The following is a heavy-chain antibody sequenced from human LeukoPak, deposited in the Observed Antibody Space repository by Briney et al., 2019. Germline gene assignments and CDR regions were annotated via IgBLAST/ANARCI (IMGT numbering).Heavy chain of an antibody. D-gene: IGHD6-19*01. V-gene: IGHV3-30*04. CDR3: ARAVYRSGGYYFDY. CDR2: ITYDGSDK. CDR1: GFTFSSHA. J-gene: IGHJ4*02. Sequence: GGSLRLSCAASGFTFSSHAMQWVRQAPGKGLEWVAVITYDGSDKNYADSVKGRFTISRDNSMDTLYLQMNSLRAEDTAVYYCARAVYRSGGYYFDYWGQGILVTVSS.